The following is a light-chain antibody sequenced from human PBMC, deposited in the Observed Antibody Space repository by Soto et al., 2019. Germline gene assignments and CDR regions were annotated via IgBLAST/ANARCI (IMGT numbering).Light chain of an antibody. CDR2: QDS. CDR1: KLGDKY. Sequence: SYELTQPPSVSVSPGQTASITCSGDKLGDKYACWYQQKSGQSPVLVIYQDSKRRSGIPERFSGSNSGNTATLTISGTQAMDEADYYCQAWDSSTVVFGGGTKLTVL. V-gene: IGLV3-1*01. J-gene: IGLJ2*01. CDR3: QAWDSSTVV.